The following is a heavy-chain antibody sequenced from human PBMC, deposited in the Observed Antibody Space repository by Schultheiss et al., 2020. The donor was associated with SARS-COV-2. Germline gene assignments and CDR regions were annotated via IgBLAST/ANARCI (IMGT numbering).Heavy chain of an antibody. CDR1: IGSISDADYY. D-gene: IGHD3-10*01. Sequence: SETLSLTCTVPIGSISDADYYWSWIRQPPGKGLEWIGDIYYNGNTHYNPSLKSRVSISADTSRNQFSLKLGSVTAADTAVYYCARGGRFGGEYDYWGQGILVTVSS. J-gene: IGHJ4*02. V-gene: IGHV4-30-4*01. CDR3: ARGGRFGGEYDY. CDR2: IYYNGNT.